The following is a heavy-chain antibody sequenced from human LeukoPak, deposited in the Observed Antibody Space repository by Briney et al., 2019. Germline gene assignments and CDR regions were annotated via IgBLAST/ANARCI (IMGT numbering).Heavy chain of an antibody. CDR3: AKDWGQQLFTFDY. V-gene: IGHV3-30*18. CDR2: ISYDGSNK. J-gene: IGHJ4*02. D-gene: IGHD6-13*01. CDR1: GFTFSSYG. Sequence: PGGSLRLSCAASGFTFSSYGMHWVRQAPGKGLEWVAVISYDGSNKYYADSVKGRFTISRDNSKNTLYLQMNSLRAEDTAVYYCAKDWGQQLFTFDYWGQGTLVTVSS.